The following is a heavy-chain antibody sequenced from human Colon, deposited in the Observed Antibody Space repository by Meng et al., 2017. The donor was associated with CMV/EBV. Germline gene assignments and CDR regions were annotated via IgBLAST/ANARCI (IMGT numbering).Heavy chain of an antibody. CDR3: AEVTIPVAGAGGYHYDY. Sequence: SSEAMGGGEEGGEEARGWVALSSGSGDNTYYEDAERGRFTITEDNSENMLYLQMNSRRAESTALYYCAEVTIPVAGAGGYHYDYWGQGILVTVSS. J-gene: IGHJ4*02. CDR2: SSGSGDNT. D-gene: IGHD1-26*01. V-gene: IGHV3-23*01. CDR1: SSEA.